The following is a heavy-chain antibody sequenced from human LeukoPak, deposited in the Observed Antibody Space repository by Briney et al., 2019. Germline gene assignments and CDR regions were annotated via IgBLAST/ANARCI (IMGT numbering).Heavy chain of an antibody. Sequence: GGSLRLSCAASGFTFRSYGMHWVRQAPGKGLEWVAVISCDGGNKYYADSVKGRFTISRDNSKNTLHLQMNSLRAEDTAVYYCAKGGKAYYYDSNGYLDYWGQGTLVTVSS. V-gene: IGHV3-30*18. D-gene: IGHD3-22*01. CDR2: ISCDGGNK. CDR3: AKGGKAYYYDSNGYLDY. J-gene: IGHJ4*02. CDR1: GFTFRSYG.